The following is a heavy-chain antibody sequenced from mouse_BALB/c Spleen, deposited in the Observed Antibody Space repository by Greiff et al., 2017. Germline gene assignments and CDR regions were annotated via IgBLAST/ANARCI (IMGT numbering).Heavy chain of an antibody. CDR1: GYTFTSYV. D-gene: IGHD2-2*01. CDR3: ARSYGWDYYAMDY. Sequence: VQLQQSGPELVKPGASVKMSCKASGYTFTSYVMHWVKQKPGQGLEWIGYINPYNDGTKYNEKFKGKATLTSDKSSSTAYMELSSLTSEDSAVYYCARSYGWDYYAMDYWGQGTSVTVSS. V-gene: IGHV1-14*01. CDR2: INPYNDGT. J-gene: IGHJ4*01.